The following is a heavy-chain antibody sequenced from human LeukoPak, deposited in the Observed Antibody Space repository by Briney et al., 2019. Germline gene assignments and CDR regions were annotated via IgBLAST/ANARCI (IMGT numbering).Heavy chain of an antibody. Sequence: ASVKVSCKASGYTFTGYYMHWVRQAPGQGLEWMGWINPNSGGTNYAQKFQGRVTMTRDTSISTAYMELSRLRSDDTAVYYCATYTFRDDYNGGWGQGTLVTVSS. CDR3: ATYTFRDDYNGG. D-gene: IGHD5-24*01. V-gene: IGHV1-2*02. CDR2: INPNSGGT. J-gene: IGHJ4*02. CDR1: GYTFTGYY.